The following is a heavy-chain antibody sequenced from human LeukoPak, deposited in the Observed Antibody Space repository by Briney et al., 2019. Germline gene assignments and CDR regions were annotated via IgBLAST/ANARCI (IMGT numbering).Heavy chain of an antibody. V-gene: IGHV1-2*02. J-gene: IGHJ5*02. CDR3: AATPNIVVVPAATRFDP. CDR2: INPNSGGT. Sequence: ASVKVSCKASGYTFTGYYMHWVRQAPGQGLEWMGWINPNSGGTNYAQKFQGRVTMTRDTSISTAYMELSRLRSDDTAVYYCAATPNIVVVPAATRFDPWGQGTLVTVSS. D-gene: IGHD2-2*01. CDR1: GYTFTGYY.